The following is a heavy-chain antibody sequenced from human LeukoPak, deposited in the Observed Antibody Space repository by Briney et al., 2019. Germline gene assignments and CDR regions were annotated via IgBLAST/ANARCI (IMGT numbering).Heavy chain of an antibody. CDR1: GGSISGYY. CDR3: ARGGPRRDGYNLDY. V-gene: IGHV4-59*13. CDR2: VSSTGTT. J-gene: IGHJ4*02. Sequence: SETLSLTCIVSGGSISGYYWSWIRQPPGKGLEYIGHVSSTGTTNNNPSLKSRVTISVDTSKNQFSMKLSSVTAADTAVYYCARGGPRRDGYNLDYWGQGTLVTVSS. D-gene: IGHD5-24*01.